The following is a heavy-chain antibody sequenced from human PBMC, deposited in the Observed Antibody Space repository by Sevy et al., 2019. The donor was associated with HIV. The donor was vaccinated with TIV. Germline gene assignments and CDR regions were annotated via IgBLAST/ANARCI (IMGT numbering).Heavy chain of an antibody. V-gene: IGHV3-20*04. CDR3: ARNSYYSETTGFGAFDL. Sequence: GGSLRLSCTASGFTFSDNAMSWVRQAPGKGLEWVSGINWSATNTGYADFVKGRFTISRDDAKNSLYLQMNSLRAEDTALYYCARNSYYSETTGFGAFDLWGQGTLVTVSS. CDR2: INWSATNT. J-gene: IGHJ3*01. D-gene: IGHD3-22*01. CDR1: GFTFSDNA.